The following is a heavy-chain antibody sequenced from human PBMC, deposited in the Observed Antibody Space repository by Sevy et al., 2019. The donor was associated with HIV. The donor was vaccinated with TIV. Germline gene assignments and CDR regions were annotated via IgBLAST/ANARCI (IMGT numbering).Heavy chain of an antibody. CDR3: ARSPPVVVVPGAPSWFDP. D-gene: IGHD2-2*01. CDR1: DGSFSGYY. CDR2: INESGIT. J-gene: IGHJ5*02. Sequence: SETLSLTCAVHDGSFSGYYWNWIRQLPGKGLEWIGEINESGITNYNPSLKSRVTISVDTSKKEFSLNLNSVTAADTAVYFCARSPPVVVVPGAPSWFDPWGQGTLVTVSS. V-gene: IGHV4-34*01.